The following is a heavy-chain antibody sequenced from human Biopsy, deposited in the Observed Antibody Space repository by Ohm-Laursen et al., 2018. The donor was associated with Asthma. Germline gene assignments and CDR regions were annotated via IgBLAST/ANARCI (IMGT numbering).Heavy chain of an antibody. D-gene: IGHD5-24*01. J-gene: IGHJ4*02. CDR2: ISYDGSNK. V-gene: IGHV3-30*03. CDR3: ARDMNRDGWYFDY. CDR1: GFTFSSYG. Sequence: SLRLSCSASGFTFSSYGMHWVRQAPGKRLEWVAVISYDGSNKYYADSVKGRFTISRDNSKNTLYLQMNSLRGDDTAVYYCARDMNRDGWYFDYWGQGTLVTVSS.